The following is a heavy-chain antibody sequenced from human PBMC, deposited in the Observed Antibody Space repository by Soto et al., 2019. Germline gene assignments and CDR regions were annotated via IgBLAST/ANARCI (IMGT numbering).Heavy chain of an antibody. D-gene: IGHD2-2*01. CDR2: IYTSGST. V-gene: IGHV4-4*07. CDR1: GGSISSYY. Sequence: SETLSLTCTVSGGSISSYYWSWIRQPAGKGLEWIGRIYTSGSTNYNPSLKSRVTMSLDTSKNQFSLKLTSVTAADTALYYCARGNCSSPNCYSFSGYYGMDVWGQGTTVTVSS. CDR3: ARGNCSSPNCYSFSGYYGMDV. J-gene: IGHJ6*02.